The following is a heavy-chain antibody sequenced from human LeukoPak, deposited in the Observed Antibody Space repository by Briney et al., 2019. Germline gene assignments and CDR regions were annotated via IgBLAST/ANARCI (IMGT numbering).Heavy chain of an antibody. CDR1: GYTFTGYY. J-gene: IGHJ4*02. Sequence: ASLKLSCTASGYTFTGYYMHWVRQAPGQGLEWMGWINPNSGGKNYAQKFQGRVTMTRDTSISTAYLELSRLRSDDTAVYYCARGIRIVVVPAAIRFDYWGQGTLVTVSS. V-gene: IGHV1-2*02. D-gene: IGHD2-2*02. CDR3: ARGIRIVVVPAAIRFDY. CDR2: INPNSGGK.